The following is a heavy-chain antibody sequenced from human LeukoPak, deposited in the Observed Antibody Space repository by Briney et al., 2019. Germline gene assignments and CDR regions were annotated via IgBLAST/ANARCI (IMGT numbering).Heavy chain of an antibody. V-gene: IGHV1-18*01. Sequence: ASVKVSCKASGYTFTSYGISWVRQAPGQGLEWMGWISAYNGNTNYAQKFQGRVTITADESTSTAYMELSSLRSEDTAVYYCAWSERPGITMARELDYWGQGTLVTVSS. CDR2: ISAYNGNT. CDR3: AWSERPGITMARELDY. J-gene: IGHJ4*02. CDR1: GYTFTSYG. D-gene: IGHD3-10*01.